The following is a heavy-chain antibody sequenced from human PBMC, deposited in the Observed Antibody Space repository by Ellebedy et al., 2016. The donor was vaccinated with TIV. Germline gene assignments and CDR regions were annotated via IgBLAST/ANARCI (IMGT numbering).Heavy chain of an antibody. Sequence: GGSLRLXXVASRFNLGDYAMSWVRQAPGKGLEWVSDISLSGGAANYAASVKGRFTISRDNANQSLYLQMNSLRVEDTALYYCAREHWGQWLPPDYWGQGTLVTVSS. D-gene: IGHD6-19*01. V-gene: IGHV3-20*03. CDR1: RFNLGDYA. J-gene: IGHJ4*02. CDR2: ISLSGGAA. CDR3: AREHWGQWLPPDY.